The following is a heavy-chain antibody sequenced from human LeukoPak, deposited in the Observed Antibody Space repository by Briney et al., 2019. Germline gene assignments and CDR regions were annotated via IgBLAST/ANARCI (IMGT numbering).Heavy chain of an antibody. Sequence: GASVKVSCKASGYTFTAYYMHWVRQAPGQGLEWMGWINPNSGSTNYAQKFQGRVTMTRDTSISTAYMELSRLRSDDTAVYYCGRFSVKLDRGRLDPWGQGTLVTVSS. V-gene: IGHV1-2*02. D-gene: IGHD3-10*01. CDR3: GRFSVKLDRGRLDP. CDR2: INPNSGST. CDR1: GYTFTAYY. J-gene: IGHJ5*02.